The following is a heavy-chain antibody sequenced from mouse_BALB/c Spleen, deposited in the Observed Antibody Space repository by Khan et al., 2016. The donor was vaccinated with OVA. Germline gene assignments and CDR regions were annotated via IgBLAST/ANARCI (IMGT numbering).Heavy chain of an antibody. D-gene: IGHD1-1*01. CDR1: GYSFTGYF. J-gene: IGHJ2*01. CDR2: INPHIGET. V-gene: IGHV1-20*02. Sequence: EVQLQQSGPELVKPGASVKISCKASGYSFTGYFMNWVMQSHGKSLEWIGRINPHIGETFYNQKFKGKATLTVDEPSSTAHMELRSLASEDSAVYYCARIYGSDFDYWGQGTTLTVSS. CDR3: ARIYGSDFDY.